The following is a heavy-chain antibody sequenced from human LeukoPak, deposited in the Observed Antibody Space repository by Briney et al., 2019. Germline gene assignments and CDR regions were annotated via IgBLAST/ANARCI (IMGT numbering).Heavy chain of an antibody. CDR1: GYTFTNND. V-gene: IGHV1-8*01. CDR2: MTPTSGNT. Sequence: SVKVSCKASGYTFTNNDINWVRQASGQGLEWMAWMTPTSGNTGYAQKFQGRVTMTRNTSISTAYMELSSLRSEDTAVYYCARGPGGVTHWGQGTMVTVSS. CDR3: ARGPGGVTH. J-gene: IGHJ3*01. D-gene: IGHD3-3*01.